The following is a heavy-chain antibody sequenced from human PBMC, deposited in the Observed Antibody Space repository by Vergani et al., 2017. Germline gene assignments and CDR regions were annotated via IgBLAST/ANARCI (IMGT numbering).Heavy chain of an antibody. D-gene: IGHD4-17*01. J-gene: IGHJ3*01. CDR3: ARDPFGDYAITDAFDL. V-gene: IGHV1-18*01. CDR1: GYTFTSYG. CDR2: ISAYNGNT. Sequence: QVQLVQSGAEVKKPGASVKVSCKASGYTFTSYGISWVRQAPGQGLEWMGWISAYNGNTNYAQKLQGRATMTTDTSTSTAYMELMSLRSDDTAVYYCARDPFGDYAITDAFDLWGQGTMVTVSS.